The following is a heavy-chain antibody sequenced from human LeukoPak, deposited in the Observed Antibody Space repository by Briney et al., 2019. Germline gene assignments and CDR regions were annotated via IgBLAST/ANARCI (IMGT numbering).Heavy chain of an antibody. V-gene: IGHV3-30-3*01. CDR1: GFTFSSYA. CDR2: ISYDGSNK. D-gene: IGHD3-22*01. Sequence: GGSLRLSCAASGFTFSSYAMSWVRQAPGKGLEWVAVISYDGSNKYYADSVKGRFTISRDNSKNTLYLQMNSLRAEDTAVYYCVRDLLDYDVLSGLHHYYMDVWGQGTTVSVSS. CDR3: VRDLLDYDVLSGLHHYYMDV. J-gene: IGHJ6*02.